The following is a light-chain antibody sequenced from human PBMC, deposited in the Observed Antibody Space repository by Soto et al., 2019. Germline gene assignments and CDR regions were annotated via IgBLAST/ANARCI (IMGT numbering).Light chain of an antibody. V-gene: IGLV1-47*01. Sequence: QSVLTQPPSASGTPGQRVTISCSGSSSNIGSNYVYWYQQLPGTAQKLLIYRNNQRPSGVPDRFSGSKSRTPASLAISGLRSEDEADYYCAAWDDSLSGPVFGGGTKVTVL. J-gene: IGLJ2*01. CDR2: RNN. CDR3: AAWDDSLSGPV. CDR1: SSNIGSNY.